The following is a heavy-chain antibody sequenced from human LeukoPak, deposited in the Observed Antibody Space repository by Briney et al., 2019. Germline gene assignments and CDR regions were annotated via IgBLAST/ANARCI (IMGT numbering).Heavy chain of an antibody. V-gene: IGHV4-59*02. CDR1: GASVTAYH. J-gene: IGHJ4*02. CDR2: ILYSGTT. CDR3: VKVGTGTVVY. D-gene: IGHD1-1*01. Sequence: PSETLSLTCTVSGASVTAYHWGWIRQSPGKGLEWIGYILYSGTTNYIPSLKSRVTISVDTSKNQFSLKLTSLTAADTAVYYCVKVGTGTVVYWGQGTLVSASS.